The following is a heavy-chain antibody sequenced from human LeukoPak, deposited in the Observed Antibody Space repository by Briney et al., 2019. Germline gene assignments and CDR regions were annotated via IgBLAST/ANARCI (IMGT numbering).Heavy chain of an antibody. V-gene: IGHV4-59*12. CDR3: ARNYYDSSGITTYYFDY. Sequence: SETLSLTCTVSGGSISSYYWSWIRQPPGKGLEWIGYIYYSGSTNYNPSLKSRVTISVDTSKNQFSLKLSSVTAADTAVYYCARNYYDSSGITTYYFDYWGQGTLVTVPS. J-gene: IGHJ4*02. CDR2: IYYSGST. CDR1: GGSISSYY. D-gene: IGHD3-22*01.